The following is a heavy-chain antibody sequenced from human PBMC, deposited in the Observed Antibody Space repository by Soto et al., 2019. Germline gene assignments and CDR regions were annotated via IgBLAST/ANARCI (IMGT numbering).Heavy chain of an antibody. J-gene: IGHJ5*02. CDR1: GCSIIISSYY. D-gene: IGHD3-10*01. CDR3: ARPAHYYGSGGGFDP. CDR2: IYYSGST. Sequence: QLQLQESCPGLVKPSETLSLTCTVSGCSIIISSYYWCWIRQPPGKLLEWIGSIYYSGSTYYNPSLKSRVTISVDTSKNQFSLKLSSVTAADTAVYYCARPAHYYGSGGGFDPWGQGTLVTVSS. V-gene: IGHV4-39*01.